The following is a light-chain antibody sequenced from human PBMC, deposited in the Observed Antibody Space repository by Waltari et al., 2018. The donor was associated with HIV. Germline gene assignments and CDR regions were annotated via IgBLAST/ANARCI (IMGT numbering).Light chain of an antibody. CDR1: SSNIEKQH. J-gene: IGLJ1*01. V-gene: IGLV1-47*01. CDR3: VGWDSRLSGYV. CDR2: KDT. Sequence: QSVLTQPPSASGTPRPRVTISCSGSSSNIEKQHVYLYQQLTGAAPRLLIYKDTQRPSGVPDRFTGSKSGTSASLAISGLRSEDEADYYCVGWDSRLSGYVFGSGTKVTVL.